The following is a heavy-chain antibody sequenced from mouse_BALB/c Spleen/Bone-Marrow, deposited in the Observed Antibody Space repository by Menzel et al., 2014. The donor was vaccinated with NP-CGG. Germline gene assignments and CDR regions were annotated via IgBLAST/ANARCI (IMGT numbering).Heavy chain of an antibody. V-gene: IGHV14-3*02. D-gene: IGHD2-4*01. J-gene: IGHJ1*01. CDR3: ARYDYGWYFSV. CDR1: GFNIKDIY. Sequence: DVHLVESGAELVKPGASVKLSCTASGFNIKDIYMHWVKQRPEQGLEWIGRIDPANGNTKYDPKFQGKATITADTSSNTAYLQLSSLTSEDTAVYYCARYDYGWYFSVWGAGTTVTASS. CDR2: IDPANGNT.